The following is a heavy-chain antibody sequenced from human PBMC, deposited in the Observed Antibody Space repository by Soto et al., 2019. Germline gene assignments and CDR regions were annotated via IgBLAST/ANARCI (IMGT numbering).Heavy chain of an antibody. CDR2: LSAYNCNT. CDR1: VSTFTSYG. D-gene: IGHD2-15*01. J-gene: IGHJ4*01. Sequence: QVQLVQSGADVKKPGASVKVSCKASVSTFTSYGISWVRQAPGQGLEWMGWLSAYNCNTNYAQKLQGRVTMTTDTTTSTAYLDLRSLKSDDTAVYYVVVADHHKDSDFWGHGNMVTVSS. V-gene: IGHV1-18*01. CDR3: VVADHHKDSDF.